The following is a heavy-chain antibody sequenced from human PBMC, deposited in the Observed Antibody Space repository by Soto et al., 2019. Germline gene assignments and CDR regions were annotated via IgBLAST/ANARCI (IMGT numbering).Heavy chain of an antibody. Sequence: GGSLRLSCAASGFTFSDQYMDWVRQAPGKGLEWVARSRNKANGYTTEYAASVKGRFTISRDDSKNSLYLQMNSLNSEDTAVYYCASCWGAYRYFDLWGQGAQVTVSS. D-gene: IGHD3-16*01. J-gene: IGHJ4*02. CDR2: SRNKANGYTT. CDR3: ASCWGAYRYFDL. V-gene: IGHV3-72*01. CDR1: GFTFSDQY.